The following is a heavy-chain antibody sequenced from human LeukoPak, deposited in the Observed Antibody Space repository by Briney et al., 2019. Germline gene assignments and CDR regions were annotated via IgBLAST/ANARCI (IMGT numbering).Heavy chain of an antibody. CDR3: ARASPRITMIVVVDAFDI. V-gene: IGHV1-2*02. D-gene: IGHD3-22*01. CDR1: GYTFTGYY. CDR2: INPNSGGT. J-gene: IGHJ3*02. Sequence: ASVKVSCKASGYTFTGYYMHWVRQAPGQGLEWMGWINPNSGGTNYAQKFQGRVTMTRDTSISTAYMELSRLKSDDTAVYYCARASPRITMIVVVDAFDIWGQGTMVTVSS.